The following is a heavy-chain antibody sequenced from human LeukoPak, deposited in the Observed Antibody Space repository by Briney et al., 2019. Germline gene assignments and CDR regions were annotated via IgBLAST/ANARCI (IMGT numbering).Heavy chain of an antibody. V-gene: IGHV3-66*02. J-gene: IGHJ4*02. CDR1: RFTVSSNY. D-gene: IGHD6-19*01. CDR3: ARGGIAVASRVFDY. CDR2: IYSGGST. Sequence: PGGSLRLSCAASRFTVSSNYMSWVRQAPGKGLEWVSVIYSGGSTYYADSVKGRFTISRDNSKNTLYLQMNSLRAEDTAVYYCARGGIAVASRVFDYWGQGTLVTVSS.